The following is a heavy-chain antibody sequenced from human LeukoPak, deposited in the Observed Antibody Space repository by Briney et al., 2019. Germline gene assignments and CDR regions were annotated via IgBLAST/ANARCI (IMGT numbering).Heavy chain of an antibody. D-gene: IGHD5-18*01. J-gene: IGHJ4*02. V-gene: IGHV3-49*04. Sequence: PGGSLRLSCTAPGFTLGDHAMSCGPHAPGKGLERGGFIRNNAYGGTTEYAASVKGRFTISRDDSKSIAYLQMNSLKTEDTAVYYCTRVTGIQLWPLSGVDYWGQGTLVTVSS. CDR1: GFTLGDHA. CDR3: TRVTGIQLWPLSGVDY. CDR2: IRNNAYGGTT.